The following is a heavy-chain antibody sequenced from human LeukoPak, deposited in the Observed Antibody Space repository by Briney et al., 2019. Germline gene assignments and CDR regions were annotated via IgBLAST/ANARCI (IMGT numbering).Heavy chain of an antibody. V-gene: IGHV3-66*01. Sequence: GGSLRLSCAASGFTVSSNYMSWVRQAPGKGLEWVSVIYSGGSTYYADSVKGRFTISRDNSKDTLYLQTNSLRAEDTAVYYCTVTLDYWGQGTLVTVSS. J-gene: IGHJ4*02. CDR1: GFTVSSNY. CDR3: TVTLDY. D-gene: IGHD2-21*02. CDR2: IYSGGST.